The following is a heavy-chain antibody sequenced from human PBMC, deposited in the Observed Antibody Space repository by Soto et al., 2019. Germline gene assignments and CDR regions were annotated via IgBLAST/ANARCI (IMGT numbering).Heavy chain of an antibody. V-gene: IGHV3-23*01. CDR3: AKRVWFGGYSYGSDWFDP. J-gene: IGHJ5*02. D-gene: IGHD5-18*01. Sequence: RRLSCAASGFTFSSYAMSWVRQAPGKGLEWVSAISGSGGSTYYADSVKGRFTISRDNSKNTLYLQMNSLRAEDTAVYYCAKRVWFGGYSYGSDWFDPWGQGTLVTVSS. CDR1: GFTFSSYA. CDR2: ISGSGGST.